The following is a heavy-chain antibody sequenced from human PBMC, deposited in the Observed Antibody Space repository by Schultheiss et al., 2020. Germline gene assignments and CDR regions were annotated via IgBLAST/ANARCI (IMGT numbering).Heavy chain of an antibody. J-gene: IGHJ3*02. CDR1: GFTFSSYE. CDR2: ISGGGRTT. Sequence: GGFLRLSCAASGFTFSSYEMTWVRQAPGKGLEWVSYISGGGRTTYYADSVKGRFTISRDNAKNSLFLQMNSLRGEDTAVYFCARDPRLGSDTFDIWGQGTMVTVSS. CDR3: ARDPRLGSDTFDI. D-gene: IGHD2-15*01. V-gene: IGHV3-48*03.